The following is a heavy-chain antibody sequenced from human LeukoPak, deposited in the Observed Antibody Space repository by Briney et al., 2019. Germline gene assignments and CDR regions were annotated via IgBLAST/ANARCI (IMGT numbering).Heavy chain of an antibody. J-gene: IGHJ2*01. CDR1: GYTLSSYN. CDR3: AALRGLQNWYFDL. V-gene: IGHV3-48*01. D-gene: IGHD4-17*01. CDR2: ISSGSGTI. Sequence: GRSLRLSCAASGYTLSSYNIHWVRQAPGKGLEWVSYISSGSGTIYYADSVKGRFTISRDNAKNSLFLQMNSLRAEDTAVYYCAALRGLQNWYFDLWGRGTLVTVSS.